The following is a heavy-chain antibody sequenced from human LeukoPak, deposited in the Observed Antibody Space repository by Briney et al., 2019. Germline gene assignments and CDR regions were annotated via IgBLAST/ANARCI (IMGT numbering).Heavy chain of an antibody. CDR2: IYYSGST. D-gene: IGHD1-1*01. V-gene: IGHV4-4*02. J-gene: IGHJ3*02. CDR3: ARGHWNRPGAFDI. CDR1: GGSISSSNW. Sequence: KSSETLSLTCAVSGGSISSSNWWSWVRQPPGKGLEWIGEIYYSGSTNYNPSLKSRVTISVDTSKNQFSLKLSSVTAADTAVYYCARGHWNRPGAFDIWGPGTMVTVSS.